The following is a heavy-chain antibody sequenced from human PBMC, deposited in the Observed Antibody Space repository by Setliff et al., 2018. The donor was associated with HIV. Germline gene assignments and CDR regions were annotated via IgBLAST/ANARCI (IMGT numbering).Heavy chain of an antibody. V-gene: IGHV1-69*10. CDR3: ARGVGSGLPYYGLDV. Sequence: ASVKVSCKASGGTFSSYTISWVRQAPGQGLEWMGGIIPPLGIENYAQGFQGRVTITADKSTSTAYMELSSLRSEDTAVYYCARGVGSGLPYYGLDVWGQGTTVTVSS. CDR1: GGTFSSYT. D-gene: IGHD6-19*01. CDR2: IIPPLGIE. J-gene: IGHJ6*02.